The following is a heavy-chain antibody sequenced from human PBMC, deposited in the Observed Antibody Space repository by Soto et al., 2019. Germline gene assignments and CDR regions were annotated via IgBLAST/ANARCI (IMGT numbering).Heavy chain of an antibody. CDR3: ARARWTNTVTTDYGMDV. CDR1: GGSISSSNW. V-gene: IGHV4-4*02. CDR2: IYHSGST. Sequence: SETLSLTCAVSGGSISSSNWWSWVRQPPGKGLEWIGEIYHSGSTNYNPSLKSRVTISVDKSKNQFSLKLSSVTAADSAVYYCARARWTNTVTTDYGMDVWGQGTTVTVSS. D-gene: IGHD4-17*01. J-gene: IGHJ6*02.